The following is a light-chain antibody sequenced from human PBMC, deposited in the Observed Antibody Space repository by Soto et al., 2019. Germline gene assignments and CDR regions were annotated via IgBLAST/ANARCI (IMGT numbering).Light chain of an antibody. J-gene: IGLJ1*01. CDR2: DVS. Sequence: QSVLTQPASVSGSPGQSITISCTGTSIDVGGYNYVSWYQQHPGKAPKVMIYDVSNRPSGVSNRFSGSKSGNTASLTISGLQAEDEADYYCSSYTSTSTPYVFGTGTKLTVL. CDR3: SSYTSTSTPYV. CDR1: SIDVGGYNY. V-gene: IGLV2-14*01.